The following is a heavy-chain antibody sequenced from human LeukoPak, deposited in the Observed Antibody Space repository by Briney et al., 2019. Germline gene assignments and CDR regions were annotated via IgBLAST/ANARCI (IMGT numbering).Heavy chain of an antibody. D-gene: IGHD4-11*01. V-gene: IGHV1-2*02. Sequence: GASVKVSCKASGYTFTGYYMHWVRQAPGQGLEWIGWINPNSGGTNYAQKFQGRVTMTRDTSISTAYMELSRLRSDDTAVYYCARPMTTVTTSWFDPWGQGTLVTVSS. CDR1: GYTFTGYY. J-gene: IGHJ5*02. CDR2: INPNSGGT. CDR3: ARPMTTVTTSWFDP.